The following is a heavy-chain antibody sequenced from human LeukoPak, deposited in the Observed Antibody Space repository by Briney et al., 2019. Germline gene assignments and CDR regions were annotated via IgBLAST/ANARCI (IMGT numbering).Heavy chain of an antibody. Sequence: SETLSLTCTVSGVSIGSYYWSWIRQPPGKGLEWLGYIYDAGTTNYSPSLQSRLNITVDTSKNQFSLKLSSVTAADTAVYYCARHERDTSWYYFDYWGQGTTVTVSS. CDR2: IYDAGTT. CDR1: GVSIGSYY. J-gene: IGHJ4*03. CDR3: ARHERDTSWYYFDY. V-gene: IGHV4-59*08. D-gene: IGHD6-13*01.